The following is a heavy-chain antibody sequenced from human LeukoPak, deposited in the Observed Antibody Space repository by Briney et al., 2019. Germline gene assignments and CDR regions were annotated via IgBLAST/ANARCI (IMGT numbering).Heavy chain of an antibody. J-gene: IGHJ4*02. Sequence: GGSLRLSCAASGFTFSNYWMTWVRQAPGKGLEWVANIKQDGSETYYVDSVKGRFTTSRDNSNNSLYLQMSSLRAEDTAVYYCARAGGRASGSSYWGQGTLVTVSS. D-gene: IGHD1-26*01. CDR1: GFTFSNYW. V-gene: IGHV3-7*01. CDR2: IKQDGSET. CDR3: ARAGGRASGSSY.